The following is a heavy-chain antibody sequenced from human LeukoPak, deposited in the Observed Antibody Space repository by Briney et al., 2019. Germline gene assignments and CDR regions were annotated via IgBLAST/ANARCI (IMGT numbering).Heavy chain of an antibody. CDR2: IIPIFGTA. J-gene: IGHJ5*02. CDR1: GGTFSSYA. Sequence: ASVKVSRKASGGTFSSYAISWVRQAPGQGLEWMGGIIPIFGTANYAQKFQGRVTITTDESTSTAYMELSSLRSEDTAVYYCASENNWNRRLNWFDPWGQRNLVTVSS. CDR3: ASENNWNRRLNWFDP. D-gene: IGHD1-20*01. V-gene: IGHV1-69*05.